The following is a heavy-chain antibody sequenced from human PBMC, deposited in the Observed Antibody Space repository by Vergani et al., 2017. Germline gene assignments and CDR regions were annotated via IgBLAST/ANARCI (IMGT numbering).Heavy chain of an antibody. J-gene: IGHJ5*02. D-gene: IGHD6-13*01. CDR3: ARVTYSSSWYHWGWFDP. CDR1: GYTFTGYY. V-gene: IGHV1-2*02. CDR2: INPNSGGT. Sequence: QVQLVQSGAEVKKPGASVKVSCKASGYTFTGYYMHWVRQAPGQGLEWMGWINPNSGGTNYAQKFQGRVTMTRDTSISTAYMELSRLRSDDTAVYYCARVTYSSSWYHWGWFDPWGQGTLVTVSS.